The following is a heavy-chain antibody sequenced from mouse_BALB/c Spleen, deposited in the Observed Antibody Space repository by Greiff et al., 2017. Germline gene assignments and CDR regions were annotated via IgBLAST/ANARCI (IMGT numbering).Heavy chain of an antibody. V-gene: IGHV1-82*01. D-gene: IGHD2-12*01. J-gene: IGHJ4*01. CDR2: IYPGDGDT. Sequence: QVQLQQSGPELVKPGASVKISCKASGYAFSSSWMNWVKQRPGQGLEWIGRIYPGDGDTNYNGKFKGKATLTVDKSSSTAYMHLNSLTSEDSAIYYCARRGYSYAMDYWGQGTSVTVSS. CDR1: GYAFSSSW. CDR3: ARRGYSYAMDY.